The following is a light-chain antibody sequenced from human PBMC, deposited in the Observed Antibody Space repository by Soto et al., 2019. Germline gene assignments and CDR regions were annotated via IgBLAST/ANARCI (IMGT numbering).Light chain of an antibody. V-gene: IGKV1-5*01. CDR2: DAT. CDR1: QNIRNW. Sequence: DIQMTQSPSTLSASVGDSVTITCRASQNIRNWLAWYHQKPGKAPNPLIYDATSLKRGVPARFSGSGSGTEFTLTLSSLQPDDFATYYCQQYNTYSTFGQGTRLEIK. J-gene: IGKJ5*01. CDR3: QQYNTYST.